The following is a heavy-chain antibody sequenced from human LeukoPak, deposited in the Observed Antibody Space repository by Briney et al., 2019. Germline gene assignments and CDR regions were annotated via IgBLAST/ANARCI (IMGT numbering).Heavy chain of an antibody. J-gene: IGHJ4*02. Sequence: ASVKVSCKASGYTFTSYGISWVRQAPGQGLEWMGWINTNTGNPTYAQGFTGRFVFSLDTSVSTAYLQISSLKAEDTAVYYCARVGVERYFDWLCPLDYWGQGTLVTVSS. D-gene: IGHD3-9*01. V-gene: IGHV7-4-1*02. CDR3: ARVGVERYFDWLCPLDY. CDR1: GYTFTSYG. CDR2: INTNTGNP.